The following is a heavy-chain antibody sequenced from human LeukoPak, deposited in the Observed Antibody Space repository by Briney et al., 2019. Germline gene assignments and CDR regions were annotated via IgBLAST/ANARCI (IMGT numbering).Heavy chain of an antibody. J-gene: IGHJ4*02. CDR1: GFTFSDYW. D-gene: IGHD6-13*01. V-gene: IGHV3-7*01. CDR3: AIDGTAAGLYFDL. CDR2: IRQDGGEK. Sequence: PGGSLRLSCAVSGFTFSDYWMNWVRQAPGKGLEWVASIRQDGGEKSYVDSVMGRLTISRDNTKHSLYLQMSSLRAEDTGVYYCAIDGTAAGLYFDLWGQGTLVTVSS.